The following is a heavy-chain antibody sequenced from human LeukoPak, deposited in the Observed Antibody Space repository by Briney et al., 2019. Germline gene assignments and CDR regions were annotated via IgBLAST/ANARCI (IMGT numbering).Heavy chain of an antibody. V-gene: IGHV6-1*01. CDR3: ARRYNYALDY. D-gene: IGHD5-12*01. Sequence: SQTLSLTCAISGDSVSSNSVDWNWIRQSPSRGLEWLGRTYYRSKWYDDYALFVKSRMTVTPDPSKNQFSLQLNSVTPEDTALYYCARRYNYALDYWGQGTLVTVSS. J-gene: IGHJ4*02. CDR2: TYYRSKWYD. CDR1: GDSVSSNSVD.